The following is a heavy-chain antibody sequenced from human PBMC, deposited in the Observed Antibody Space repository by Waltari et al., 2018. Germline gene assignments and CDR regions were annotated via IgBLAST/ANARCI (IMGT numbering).Heavy chain of an antibody. V-gene: IGHV4-4*07. Sequence: QVQLQESGPGLVKPSETLSLTCTVSGGSISSYYWSWIRQPAGKGLEWIGRIYTSGSTNYNPSLKSRVTMSVDTSKNQFSLKLSSVTAADTAVYYCARGGVVAATHFFDYWGQGTLVTVSS. D-gene: IGHD2-15*01. J-gene: IGHJ4*02. CDR2: IYTSGST. CDR1: GGSISSYY. CDR3: ARGGVVAATHFFDY.